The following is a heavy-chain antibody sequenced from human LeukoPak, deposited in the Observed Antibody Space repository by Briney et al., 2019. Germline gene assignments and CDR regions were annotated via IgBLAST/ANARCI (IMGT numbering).Heavy chain of an antibody. CDR2: INPNSGGT. V-gene: IGHV1-2*02. Sequence: GASVKVSCKASGYTFTGDYMHWVRQAPGQGLEWMGWINPNSGGTNYAQKFQGRVTMTRDTSISTAYMELSRLRSDDTAVYYCARDIAVAGTRVFDYWGQGTLVTVSS. D-gene: IGHD6-19*01. CDR3: ARDIAVAGTRVFDY. J-gene: IGHJ4*02. CDR1: GYTFTGDY.